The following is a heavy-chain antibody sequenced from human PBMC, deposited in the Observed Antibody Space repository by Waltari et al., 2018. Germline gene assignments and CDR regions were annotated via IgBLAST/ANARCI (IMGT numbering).Heavy chain of an antibody. CDR3: ASSSYSGYDYAFDI. J-gene: IGHJ3*02. CDR2: IIPIFGTA. V-gene: IGHV1-69*06. Sequence: KASGGTFSSYAISWVRQAPGQGLEWMGRIIPIFGTANYAQKFQGRVTITADKSTSTAYMELSSLRSEDTAVYYCASSSYSGYDYAFDIWGQGTMVTVSS. CDR1: GGTFSSYA. D-gene: IGHD5-12*01.